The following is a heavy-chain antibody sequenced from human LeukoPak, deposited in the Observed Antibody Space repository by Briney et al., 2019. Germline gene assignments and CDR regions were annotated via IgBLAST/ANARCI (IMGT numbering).Heavy chain of an antibody. CDR3: TRDINWNYGY. CDR2: INPNSGDT. CDR1: GYTFTDSY. J-gene: IGHJ4*02. V-gene: IGHV1-2*02. Sequence: ASVKVSCKASGYTFTDSYMDWVRQAPGQGLEWMGWINPNSGDTNYAQKFQGRVTMTRDTSISTAYMVLSRLTSDDTAVYYCTRDINWNYGYWGQGTLVTVSS. D-gene: IGHD1-7*01.